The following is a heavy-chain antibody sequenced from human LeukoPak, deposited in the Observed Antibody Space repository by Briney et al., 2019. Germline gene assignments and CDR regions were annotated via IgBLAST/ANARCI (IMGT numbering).Heavy chain of an antibody. Sequence: GGTLRLSCAGSGFTFSSYGMSWVRQAPGKGLEWVSGISGSGGSTYYADSVKGRFTISRDNSKNTLYLRINSLRADDTAVYYCARVQPRITIFGVVSRGPFDYWGQGTLVTVSS. CDR1: GFTFSSYG. V-gene: IGHV3-23*01. CDR3: ARVQPRITIFGVVSRGPFDY. D-gene: IGHD3-3*01. CDR2: ISGSGGST. J-gene: IGHJ4*02.